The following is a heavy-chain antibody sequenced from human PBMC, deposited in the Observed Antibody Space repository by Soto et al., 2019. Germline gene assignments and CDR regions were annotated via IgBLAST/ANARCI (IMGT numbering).Heavy chain of an antibody. CDR3: ARLRCDYCHFDY. J-gene: IGHJ4*02. CDR2: IIPIFGTA. CDR1: GGTFSSYA. D-gene: IGHD4-17*01. Sequence: SVKVSCKASGGTFSSYAISWVRQAPGQGLEWMGGIIPIFGTANYAQKFQGRVTITADESTSTAYMELSSLRSEDTAVYYCARLRCDYCHFDYWGQGTLVTVSS. V-gene: IGHV1-69*13.